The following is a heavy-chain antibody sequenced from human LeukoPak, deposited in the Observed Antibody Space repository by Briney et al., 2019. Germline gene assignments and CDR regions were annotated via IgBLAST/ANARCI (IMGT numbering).Heavy chain of an antibody. CDR2: IYHSGST. J-gene: IGHJ4*02. CDR1: GGSISSGIYS. Sequence: SETLSLTCAVSGGSISSGIYSWNWIRQPPGKGLEWIGYIYHSGSTYYNPSLKSRVTILVERSKNQFSLKLSSVTVADTAVYYCARDNGDYPYYFDLWGQGTLVTVSS. V-gene: IGHV4-30-2*01. CDR3: ARDNGDYPYYFDL. D-gene: IGHD4-17*01.